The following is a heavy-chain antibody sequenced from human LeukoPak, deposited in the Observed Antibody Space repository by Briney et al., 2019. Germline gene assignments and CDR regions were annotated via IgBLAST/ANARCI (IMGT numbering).Heavy chain of an antibody. D-gene: IGHD2-15*01. CDR2: INPNSGAT. V-gene: IGHV1-2*07. CDR3: ARDLGYCSGGSCRIFDY. CDR1: GYTFTGYY. Sequence: ASVTVSCQPSGYTFTGYYLHWVRQAPGQGLEWMGWINPNSGATNYGHKFRGSGTMTRDTSISAAYMELSSLRSDDTAVYYGARDLGYCSGGSCRIFDYWGQGTLVTVSS. J-gene: IGHJ4*02.